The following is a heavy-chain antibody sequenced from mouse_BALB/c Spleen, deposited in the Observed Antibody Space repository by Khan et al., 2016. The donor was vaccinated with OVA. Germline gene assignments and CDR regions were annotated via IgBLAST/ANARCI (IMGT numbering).Heavy chain of an antibody. V-gene: IGHV2-6*02. CDR1: GFSLTTYG. CDR2: IWSDGIT. Sequence: QVQLKESGPGLVAPSQSQSITCTVSGFSLTTYGVHWVRQPPGKGLEWLVVIWSDGITTYNSALKSRLSISKDNSKSQVFFKMNSLQTNDTAMYYCARGGFYAMDYWGQGTSVTVSS. CDR3: ARGGFYAMDY. J-gene: IGHJ4*01.